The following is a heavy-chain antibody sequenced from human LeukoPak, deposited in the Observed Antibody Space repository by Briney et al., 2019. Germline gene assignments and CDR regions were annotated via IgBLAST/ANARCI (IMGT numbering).Heavy chain of an antibody. D-gene: IGHD5-18*01. CDR3: ARGKRDTAMVNENYFDY. CDR2: INHSGST. V-gene: IGHV4-34*01. CDR1: GGSFSGYY. J-gene: IGHJ4*02. Sequence: PSETLSLTCAVYGGSFSGYYWSWLRQPPGKGLEWLGEINHSGSTNYNPSLKSRVTISVDTSKNQFSLKLSSVTAADTAVYYCARGKRDTAMVNENYFDYWGQGTLVTVSS.